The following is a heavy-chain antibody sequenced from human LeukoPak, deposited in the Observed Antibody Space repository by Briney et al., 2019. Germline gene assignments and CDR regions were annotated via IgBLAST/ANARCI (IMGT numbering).Heavy chain of an antibody. D-gene: IGHD3-22*01. V-gene: IGHV3-23*01. Sequence: GGSLRLSCAASGFTFSNAYMNWVRQAPGKGLEWVSGISGSGDNTYYADSVKGRFTISRDNSKNTLYVQVNSLGTEDTAAYYCAKGSYYDSSGSFYFDYWGQGTLVTVSS. CDR3: AKGSYYDSSGSFYFDY. CDR1: GFTFSNAY. J-gene: IGHJ4*02. CDR2: ISGSGDNT.